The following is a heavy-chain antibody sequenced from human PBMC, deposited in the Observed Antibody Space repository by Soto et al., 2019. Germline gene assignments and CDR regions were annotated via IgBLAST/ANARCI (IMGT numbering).Heavy chain of an antibody. Sequence: QVQLVESGGGVVQPGRSLRLSCVASGFSFSNYAMHWVRQAPGKGLEWVAVISYDGSNKYYADSVKGRFTISRDNSKNTLYLQMNNLRIEDTAVYYCATVRGYRQDFDAFDIWGQGTMVTVSS. CDR1: GFSFSNYA. D-gene: IGHD3-16*02. J-gene: IGHJ3*02. CDR3: ATVRGYRQDFDAFDI. CDR2: ISYDGSNK. V-gene: IGHV3-30-3*01.